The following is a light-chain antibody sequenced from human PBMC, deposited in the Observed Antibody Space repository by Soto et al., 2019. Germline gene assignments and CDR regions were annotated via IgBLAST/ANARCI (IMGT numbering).Light chain of an antibody. Sequence: DIQMTQSPSTLAASVGDRVTITCRASQSISSWLSWDQQKPGKAPKLLIYDASSLESGVPSRFSGSGSGTEVPLTIRSLQPDDFANNYCQQYNSYVYTFGQGTKLHIK. CDR2: DAS. J-gene: IGKJ2*01. CDR3: QQYNSYVYT. CDR1: QSISSW. V-gene: IGKV1-5*01.